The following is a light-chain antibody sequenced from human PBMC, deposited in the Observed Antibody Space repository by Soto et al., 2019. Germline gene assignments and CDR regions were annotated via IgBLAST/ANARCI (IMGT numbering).Light chain of an antibody. Sequence: QSVLTHPASVSWSPGQSITLSCTGTSSDLGSYNLASWYQQHPGKAPKLMIYEGSKRPSGVSYRFSGSKSGNTASLTISGLQTEDEADYYCCSYAGSSTFVFGTGTKVTVL. J-gene: IGLJ1*01. CDR3: CSYAGSSTFV. V-gene: IGLV2-23*01. CDR1: SSDLGSYNL. CDR2: EGS.